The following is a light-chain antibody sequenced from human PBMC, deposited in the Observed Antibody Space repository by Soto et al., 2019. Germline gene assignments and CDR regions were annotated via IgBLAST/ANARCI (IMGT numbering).Light chain of an antibody. J-gene: IGLJ1*01. V-gene: IGLV2-14*01. CDR1: ISDVGGYNY. CDR2: DVS. CDR3: SSYTSISLYV. Sequence: QSALTQPASVSGSPGQSITISCTGTISDVGGYNYVSWYQQHPGKAPKLMIYDVSNRPSGVSNRFSGSKSGNTASLTISGLQAEDEADYYCSSYTSISLYVFGTGTKLTVL.